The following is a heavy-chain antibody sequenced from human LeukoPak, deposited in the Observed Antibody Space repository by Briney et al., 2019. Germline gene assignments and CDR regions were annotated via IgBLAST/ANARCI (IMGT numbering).Heavy chain of an antibody. CDR3: AKDRDYYGSGAAFDI. J-gene: IGHJ3*02. V-gene: IGHV3-23*01. CDR2: ISANSGST. D-gene: IGHD3-10*01. CDR1: GFTFSSYA. Sequence: PGGSLRLSCAASGFTFSSYAMTWVRQAPGKGLEWVSAISANSGSTYYADSVRGRFTISRDNSKNTLYLQMNSLRAEDTAVYYCAKDRDYYGSGAAFDIWGQGTMVTVSS.